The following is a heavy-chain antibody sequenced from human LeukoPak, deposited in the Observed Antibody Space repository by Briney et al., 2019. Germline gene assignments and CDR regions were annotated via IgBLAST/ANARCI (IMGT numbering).Heavy chain of an antibody. CDR1: GGSISSSSYY. J-gene: IGHJ4*02. V-gene: IGHV4-39*01. D-gene: IGHD2-15*01. CDR2: FYYSGST. CDR3: ARLSIVVVVAAKYYFDY. Sequence: SDTLSLTCTVSGGSISSSSYYWGWIRQPPGKGLEWIGSFYYSGSTYYNPSLKSRVTISVDTSKNQCSLKLSSVTAADTAVYYCARLSIVVVVAAKYYFDYWGQGTLVTVSS.